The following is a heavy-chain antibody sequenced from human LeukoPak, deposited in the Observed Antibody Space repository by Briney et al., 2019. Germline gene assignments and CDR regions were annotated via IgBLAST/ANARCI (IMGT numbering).Heavy chain of an antibody. D-gene: IGHD7-27*01. V-gene: IGHV3-30*03. CDR2: ISYDGGNK. J-gene: IGHJ4*02. Sequence: GRSLRLSCAASGVTFSSYGIHWVRQAPGKGLEWVAVISYDGGNKYYADSVKGRFTISRDNSKNTLYLQMDSLRAEDTAVYYCARGSGNWGSALVGNWGQGTLVTVSS. CDR3: ARGSGNWGSALVGN. CDR1: GVTFSSYG.